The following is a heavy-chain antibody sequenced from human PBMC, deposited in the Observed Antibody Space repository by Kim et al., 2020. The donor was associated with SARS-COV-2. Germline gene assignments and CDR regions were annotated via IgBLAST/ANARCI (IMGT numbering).Heavy chain of an antibody. Sequence: GGSLRLSCAASGFTLSSYWMSWVRQAPGKGLEWVANIKQDGSEKYYVDSVKGRFTISRDNAKNSLYLQMNSLRAEDTAVYYCARVPDSYWYFDLWGRGTLVTVSS. CDR3: ARVPDSYWYFDL. D-gene: IGHD3-22*01. CDR1: GFTLSSYW. V-gene: IGHV3-7*03. J-gene: IGHJ2*01. CDR2: IKQDGSEK.